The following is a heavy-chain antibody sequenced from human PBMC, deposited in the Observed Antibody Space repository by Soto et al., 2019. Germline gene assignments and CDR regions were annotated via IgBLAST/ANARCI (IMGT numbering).Heavy chain of an antibody. CDR2: IFHTGNT. CDR3: ARNLFDSRGYPPEV. Sequence: PSETLSLTCTISGVSISSGKWWSWVRQPPGEGLEWIGEIFHTGNTDYKPYLKSRVSILVDKSKNQFSLNLDTVTASDTAVYYCARNLFDSRGYPPEVWGQGILVTVSS. D-gene: IGHD3-22*01. CDR1: GVSISSGKW. J-gene: IGHJ4*02. V-gene: IGHV4-4*02.